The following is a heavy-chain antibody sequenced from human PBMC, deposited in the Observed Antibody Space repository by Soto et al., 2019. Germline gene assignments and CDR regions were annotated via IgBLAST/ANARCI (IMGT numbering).Heavy chain of an antibody. Sequence: RGGCVGVSSAASGVSFSSYAMSGVRQAPGKGLEWVSAISGSGGSTYYADSVKGRFTISRDNSKNTLYLQMNSLRAEDTAVYYCAKHQVVPAAILTCAFDYWRQGTLVTSP. CDR1: GVSFSSYA. V-gene: IGHV3-23*01. J-gene: IGHJ4*02. CDR3: AKHQVVPAAILTCAFDY. CDR2: ISGSGGST. D-gene: IGHD2-2*02.